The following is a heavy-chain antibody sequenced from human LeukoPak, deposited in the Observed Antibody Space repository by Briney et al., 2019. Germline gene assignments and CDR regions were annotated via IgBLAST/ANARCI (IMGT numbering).Heavy chain of an antibody. CDR1: GFTVSNYW. CDR2: IKKDGSEG. V-gene: IGHV3-7*01. J-gene: IGHJ4*02. D-gene: IGHD3-22*01. Sequence: GGSLRLSCAASGFTVSNYWMSWVRQAPGKWRELVANIKKDGSEGYYVDSVKGRFTISRATAKNSLYLQINTLRAEDTAVYYCARDPDYSYDTSGILNYWGQGTLVTVSS. CDR3: ARDPDYSYDTSGILNY.